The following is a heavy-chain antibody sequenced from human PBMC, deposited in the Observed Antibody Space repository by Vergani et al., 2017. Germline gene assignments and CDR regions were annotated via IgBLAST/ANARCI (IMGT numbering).Heavy chain of an antibody. V-gene: IGHV1-46*03. CDR2: INPSGGHT. CDR1: GYTFSNYY. CDR3: ARGDYGILTGYRY. J-gene: IGHJ4*02. Sequence: VKKSGASVKVSCKTSGYTFSNYYMHWVRQAPGKGLEWMGIINPSGGHTNYAQKFQGRVTMTRDTSTSTVYMELSSLRSEDTAIYYCARGDYGILTGYRYWGQGTLVTVSA. D-gene: IGHD3-9*01.